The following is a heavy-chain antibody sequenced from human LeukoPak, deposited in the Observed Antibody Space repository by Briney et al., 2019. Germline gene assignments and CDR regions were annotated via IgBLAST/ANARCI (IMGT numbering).Heavy chain of an antibody. D-gene: IGHD6-19*01. Sequence: GGSLRLSCAASGFTFSSYGMHWVRQAPGKGLEWVAVISYDGSNKYYADSVKGRFTISRDNSKNTLYLQMNSLRAEDTAVYYCAKARYSSGKIDYYYYGMDVWGQGTTVTVSS. CDR2: ISYDGSNK. V-gene: IGHV3-30*18. CDR1: GFTFSSYG. J-gene: IGHJ6*02. CDR3: AKARYSSGKIDYYYYGMDV.